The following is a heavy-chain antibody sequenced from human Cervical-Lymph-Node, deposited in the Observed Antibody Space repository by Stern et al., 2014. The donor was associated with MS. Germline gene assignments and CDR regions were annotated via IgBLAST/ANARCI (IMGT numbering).Heavy chain of an antibody. V-gene: IGHV4-39*01. CDR3: ARLTSGIAANFDY. CDR1: GGSISSSSYY. CDR2: ISYSGST. J-gene: IGHJ4*02. Sequence: QLQLQESGPGLVKPSETLSLTCTVSGGSISSSSYYWGCIRQPPGKGLEWIGSISYSGSTYYNPSLKSRVTMSVDTSKNKFPLKLTSVTAADTAVYYCARLTSGIAANFDYWGQGTLVTVSS. D-gene: IGHD6-13*01.